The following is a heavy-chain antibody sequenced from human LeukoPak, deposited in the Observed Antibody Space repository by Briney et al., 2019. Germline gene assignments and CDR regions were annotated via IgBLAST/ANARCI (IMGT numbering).Heavy chain of an antibody. D-gene: IGHD1-26*01. Sequence: GGSLRLSCAASAFTFSDYSMNWVRQAPGKGLEWVSYISGRSSTIYYADSVKGRFTISRDNAKNSMYLQMNSLRAEGAAVYYCARDRIKSGSYYFDYWGQGTLVTVSS. J-gene: IGHJ4*02. CDR3: ARDRIKSGSYYFDY. CDR1: AFTFSDYS. CDR2: ISGRSSTI. V-gene: IGHV3-48*01.